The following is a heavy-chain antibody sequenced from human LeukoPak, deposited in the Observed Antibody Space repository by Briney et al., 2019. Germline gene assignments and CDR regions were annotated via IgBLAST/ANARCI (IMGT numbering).Heavy chain of an antibody. V-gene: IGHV4-59*01. D-gene: IGHD3-10*01. J-gene: IGHJ5*02. Sequence: PSETLSLTCTVSGGSISNYYWSWIRQSPGKGLEWIGYSDYSGSTNCNPSLKSRVTISVDTSKNQFSLKLTSVTAADTAVYYCARDLSGYYGAGFDPWGQGTLVTVSS. CDR2: SDYSGST. CDR1: GGSISNYY. CDR3: ARDLSGYYGAGFDP.